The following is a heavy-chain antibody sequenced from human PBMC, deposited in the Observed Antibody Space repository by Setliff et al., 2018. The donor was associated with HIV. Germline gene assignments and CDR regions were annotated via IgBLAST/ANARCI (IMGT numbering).Heavy chain of an antibody. V-gene: IGHV4-38-2*01. J-gene: IGHJ3*01. D-gene: IGHD4-17*01. CDR1: GDSFKSAYY. Sequence: PSETLSLTCAAFGDSFKSAYYWGWIRQPPRKTLQWLGSVFYRGGAYYNPSFKARLTMSLDTSKNQSSLNLTSLTAADTAVYFCARGKTTGSFFDKIHAAFNVWGPGTLVTVSS. CDR3: ARGKTTGSFFDKIHAAFNV. CDR2: VFYRGGA.